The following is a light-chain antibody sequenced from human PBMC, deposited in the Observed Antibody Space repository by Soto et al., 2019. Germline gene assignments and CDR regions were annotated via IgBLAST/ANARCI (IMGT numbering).Light chain of an antibody. J-gene: IGKJ2*01. CDR1: QSIATF. Sequence: EIVLTQSPATLSLSPGERATLSCRASQSIATFLTCYQQKPGQPPSLLIYDASKRATGIPAGFSGSGSGTDFSLTISSLEPDDFAIYYCQQRTNWPPSHTFGQGTKLEIK. CDR2: DAS. CDR3: QQRTNWPPSHT. V-gene: IGKV3-11*01.